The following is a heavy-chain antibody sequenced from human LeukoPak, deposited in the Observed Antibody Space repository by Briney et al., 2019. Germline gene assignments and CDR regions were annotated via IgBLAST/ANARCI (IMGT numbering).Heavy chain of an antibody. Sequence: SETLSLTCTVSGYSISSGYYWGWIRQPPGKGLEWIGSIYHSGSTYYNPSLKSRVTISVDTSKNQFSLKLSSVTAADTAVYFCARRMRSNTWYYFDYWGPGTLVAVSS. D-gene: IGHD6-13*01. J-gene: IGHJ4*02. CDR2: IYHSGST. V-gene: IGHV4-38-2*02. CDR1: GYSISSGYY. CDR3: ARRMRSNTWYYFDY.